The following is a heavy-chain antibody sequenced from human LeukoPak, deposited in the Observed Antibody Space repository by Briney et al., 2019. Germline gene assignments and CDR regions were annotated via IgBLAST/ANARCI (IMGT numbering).Heavy chain of an antibody. CDR2: IKSKTDGGTT. D-gene: IGHD2-2*01. J-gene: IGHJ4*02. CDR1: GFTFSNAW. CDR3: TIVYCSSTSCYSYY. Sequence: GGSLRLSCAASGFTFSNAWMSWVRQAPGKGLEWVGRIKSKTDGGTTDYAAPVKGRFTISRDDSKNTLYLQMNSLKTEDTAVYYRTIVYCSSTSCYSYYWGQGTLVTVSS. V-gene: IGHV3-15*01.